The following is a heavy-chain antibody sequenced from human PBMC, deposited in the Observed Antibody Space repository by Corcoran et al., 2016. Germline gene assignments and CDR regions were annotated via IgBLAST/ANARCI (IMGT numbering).Heavy chain of an antibody. J-gene: IGHJ5*02. Sequence: QVQLQQWGAGLLKPSETLSLTCAVYGGSFSGYYWSWIRQPPGKGLEWIGEINHSGSTNYNPSLKSRVTISVDTSKNQFSLKLSSVTAADTAVYYWARRYCSGGSCPAGWFDPWGQGTLVTVSS. CDR2: INHSGST. CDR1: GGSFSGYY. D-gene: IGHD2-15*01. CDR3: ARRYCSGGSCPAGWFDP. V-gene: IGHV4-34*01.